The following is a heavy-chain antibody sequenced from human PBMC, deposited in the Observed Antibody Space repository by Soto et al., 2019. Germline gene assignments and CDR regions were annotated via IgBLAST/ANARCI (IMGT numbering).Heavy chain of an antibody. CDR3: ASTIVDDHGMDV. CDR1: GYSFTSYW. V-gene: IGHV5-10-1*01. CDR2: IDPSDSYT. Sequence: GESLKISCKGSGYSFTSYWISWVRQMPGKGLEWMGRIDPSDSYTNYSPSFQGHVTISADKSISTAYLQWSSLKASDTAMYYCASTIVDDHGMDVWGQGTTVTSP. D-gene: IGHD1-26*01. J-gene: IGHJ6*02.